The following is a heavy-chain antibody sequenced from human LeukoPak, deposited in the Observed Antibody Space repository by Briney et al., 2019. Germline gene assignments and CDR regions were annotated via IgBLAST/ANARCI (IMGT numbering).Heavy chain of an antibody. J-gene: IGHJ4*02. Sequence: ASVKVSCKASGYTFTSYYMHWVRQAPGQGLEWMGMIYPRDGSTSYAQKFQGRVTVTRDTSTSTVHMELSGLRSEDTAVYYCARDREAFDYWGQGTLVTVSS. CDR1: GYTFTSYY. V-gene: IGHV1-46*01. CDR2: IYPRDGST. CDR3: ARDREAFDY.